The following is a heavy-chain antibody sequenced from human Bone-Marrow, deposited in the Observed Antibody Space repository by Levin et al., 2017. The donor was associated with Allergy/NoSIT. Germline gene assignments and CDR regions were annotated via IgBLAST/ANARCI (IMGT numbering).Heavy chain of an antibody. V-gene: IGHV4-59*08. CDR1: DGSITSYY. Sequence: SETLSLTCTISDGSITSYYWSWIRQAPGKGLEWIGYVYYSGSTNYNPSLKSRVAISVDMSKNQLSLRLTSVTAADTAIYYCARHKQLRLLQFDYWGQGTLVTVSS. CDR3: ARHKQLRLLQFDY. CDR2: VYYSGST. D-gene: IGHD1-1*01. J-gene: IGHJ4*02.